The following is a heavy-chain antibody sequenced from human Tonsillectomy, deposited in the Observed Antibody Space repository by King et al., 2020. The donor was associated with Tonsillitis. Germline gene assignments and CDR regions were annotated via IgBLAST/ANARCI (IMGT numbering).Heavy chain of an antibody. CDR3: ARTLGILTGYYIWAFDY. CDR1: GGSISSSKW. J-gene: IGHJ4*02. CDR2: IYHSGST. D-gene: IGHD3-9*01. V-gene: IGHV4-4*02. Sequence: QLQESGPGLVKPSGTLVLTCAVSGGSISSSKWWMLVRQPPGKVLEWIGGIYHSGSTNYNPSLMSRVTISVEQSKNQFSLELSSVTAADTAVYYCARTLGILTGYYIWAFDYWGQGTLVTVSS.